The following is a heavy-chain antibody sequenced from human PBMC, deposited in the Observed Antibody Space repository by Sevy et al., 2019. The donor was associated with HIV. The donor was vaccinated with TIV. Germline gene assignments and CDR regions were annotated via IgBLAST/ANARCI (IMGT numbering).Heavy chain of an antibody. D-gene: IGHD1-26*01. CDR3: ARDWDLDY. CDR2: ISGGGGST. V-gene: IGHV3-23*01. CDR1: GFTFSSNA. J-gene: IGHJ4*02. Sequence: GGSLRLSCAASGFTFSSNAMSWVRHAPGRGRGWDSAISGGGGSTYYADSVEGRFTISRDNSKNTLYRQMNSLRAADTAVYYCARDWDLDYWGQGTLVTVSS.